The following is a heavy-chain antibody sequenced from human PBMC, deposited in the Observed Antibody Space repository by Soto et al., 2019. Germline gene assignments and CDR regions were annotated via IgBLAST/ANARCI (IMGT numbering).Heavy chain of an antibody. CDR1: GGSISSYY. CDR2: IYYSGST. V-gene: IGHV4-59*01. Sequence: PSETPSLTCTVSGGSISSYYWSWIRQPPGKGLEWIGYIYYSGSTNYNPSLKSRVTISVDTSKNQFSLKLSSVTAADTAVYYCARGTIFGVVISTYGMDVWGQGTTVTVSS. CDR3: ARGTIFGVVISTYGMDV. J-gene: IGHJ6*02. D-gene: IGHD3-3*01.